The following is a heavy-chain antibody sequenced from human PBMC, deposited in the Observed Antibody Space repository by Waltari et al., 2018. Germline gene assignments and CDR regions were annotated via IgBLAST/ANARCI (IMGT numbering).Heavy chain of an antibody. CDR1: GFTFSSYE. D-gene: IGHD6-6*01. CDR3: ARFNRPASGMDV. J-gene: IGHJ6*02. CDR2: ISSSGSTI. V-gene: IGHV3-48*03. Sequence: EVQLVESGGGLVQPGGSLRLSCAASGFTFSSYEMHWVRQAPGKGLEWVSYISSSGSTIYYADSVKGRFTISRDNAKNSLYLQMNSLRAEDTAVYYCARFNRPASGMDVWGQGTTVTVSS.